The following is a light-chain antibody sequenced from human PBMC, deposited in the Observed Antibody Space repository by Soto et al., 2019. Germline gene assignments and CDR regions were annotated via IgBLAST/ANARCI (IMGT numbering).Light chain of an antibody. Sequence: QLTQSPSSLSSPLGDRPTLTCRASQSISTYLNWYQQKPGKAPKLLIYAASSLQTGVPSRFSGSGSGTDFTLTISSLQPEDFGTYYCQQSYNTPLTFGQGTKVDIK. V-gene: IGKV1-39*01. CDR3: QQSYNTPLT. CDR2: AAS. CDR1: QSISTY. J-gene: IGKJ1*01.